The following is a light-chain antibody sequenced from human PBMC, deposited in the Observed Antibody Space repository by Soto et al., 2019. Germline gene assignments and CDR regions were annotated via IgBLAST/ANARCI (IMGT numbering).Light chain of an antibody. J-gene: IGKJ1*01. V-gene: IGKV3-11*01. CDR3: QQRSNWPRT. Sequence: EIVLSQSPATLSLSPGDRATLSCRAGQSVSSYLAWYQQKPGQAPRPLIYDASDRATGIPARFSGSGSGTDFTLTISSLEPEDFAVYYCQQRSNWPRTFGQGTKV. CDR1: QSVSSY. CDR2: DAS.